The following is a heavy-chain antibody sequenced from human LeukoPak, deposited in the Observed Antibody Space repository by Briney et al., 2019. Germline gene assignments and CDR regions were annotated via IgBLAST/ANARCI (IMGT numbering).Heavy chain of an antibody. CDR2: INPNSGNT. Sequence: ASVKVSCKASGYTFTGYYMHWVRQAPGQGLEGMGWINPNSGNTGYAQKFQGRVTMTRNTSISTAYMELSSLRSEDTAVYYCARASRANWFDPWGQGTLVTVSS. J-gene: IGHJ5*02. V-gene: IGHV1-8*02. CDR3: ARASRANWFDP. CDR1: GYTFTGYY.